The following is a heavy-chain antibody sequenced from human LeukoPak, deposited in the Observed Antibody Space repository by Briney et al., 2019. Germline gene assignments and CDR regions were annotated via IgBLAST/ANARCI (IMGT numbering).Heavy chain of an antibody. Sequence: GGSLRLSCAASGFTFSSYAMSWVRQAPGKGLEWVSAISGSGGSTYYADSVKGRFSISRDNSKSTLYLQMNSLRAEDTAVYYCAKDGTKSTSYHFDYWGQGTLVTVSS. V-gene: IGHV3-23*01. J-gene: IGHJ4*02. D-gene: IGHD3-10*01. CDR3: AKDGTKSTSYHFDY. CDR1: GFTFSSYA. CDR2: ISGSGGST.